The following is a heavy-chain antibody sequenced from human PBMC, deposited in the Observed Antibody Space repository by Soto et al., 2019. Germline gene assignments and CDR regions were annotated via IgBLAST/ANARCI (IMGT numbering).Heavy chain of an antibody. Sequence: PGGSLRLSCAASGVTFSSYWMHWVRQAPGKGLVWVSRMSNDGGGIGYADSVKGRFTISRDNAKNTLHLQMNSLRVEDTAVYYCARENYGDYLNWFDPWGQGTLVTVSS. CDR1: GVTFSSYW. CDR3: ARENYGDYLNWFDP. CDR2: MSNDGGGI. J-gene: IGHJ5*02. V-gene: IGHV3-74*01. D-gene: IGHD4-17*01.